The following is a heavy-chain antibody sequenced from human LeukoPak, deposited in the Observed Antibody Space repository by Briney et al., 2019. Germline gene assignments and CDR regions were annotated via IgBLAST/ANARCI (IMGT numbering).Heavy chain of an antibody. Sequence: SETLSLTCTVSGGSISIDGYFWSWIRQHPGKGLEWIGYIHFSGSTYYNPSLKSRLSISLDASKNQFYLKVGSVTAVDTAVYYCARNYDRSGYFDYWGQGTLVTVSS. CDR2: IHFSGST. D-gene: IGHD3-22*01. CDR3: ARNYDRSGYFDY. V-gene: IGHV4-31*03. CDR1: GGSISIDGYF. J-gene: IGHJ4*02.